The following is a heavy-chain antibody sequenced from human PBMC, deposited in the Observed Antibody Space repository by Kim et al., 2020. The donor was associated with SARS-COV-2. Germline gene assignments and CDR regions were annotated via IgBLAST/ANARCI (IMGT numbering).Heavy chain of an antibody. Sequence: GGSLRLSCAASGFTFNNYGMVWVRQAPGKGLEWVSAISGSGGSTNYADSVKGRFTISRDNSKNTLYLQMNSLRADDTAVYYCAKKGGSGPHYFDYWGQGTLVTVSS. CDR1: GFTFNNYG. J-gene: IGHJ4*02. V-gene: IGHV3-23*01. CDR2: ISGSGGST. D-gene: IGHD3-16*01. CDR3: AKKGGSGPHYFDY.